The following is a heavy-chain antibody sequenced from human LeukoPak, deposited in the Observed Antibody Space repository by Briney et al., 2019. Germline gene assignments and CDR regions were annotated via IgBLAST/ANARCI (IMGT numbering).Heavy chain of an antibody. CDR3: ARRDLAMGVFDY. CDR2: INHSGST. D-gene: IGHD5-18*01. CDR1: GGSFSGYY. Sequence: SETLSLTCAVYGGSFSGYYWSWIRQPPGKGLEWIGEINHSGSTNYNPSLKSRVTISVDTSKNQFTLKLSSVTAADTAVYYCARRDLAMGVFDYWGQGTLVTVSS. V-gene: IGHV4-34*01. J-gene: IGHJ4*02.